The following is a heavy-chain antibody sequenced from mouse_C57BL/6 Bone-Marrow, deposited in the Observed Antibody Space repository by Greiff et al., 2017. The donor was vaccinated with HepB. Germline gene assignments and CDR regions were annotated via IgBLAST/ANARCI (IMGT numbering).Heavy chain of an antibody. CDR1: GYTFTSYW. J-gene: IGHJ2*01. V-gene: IGHV1-64*01. CDR3: AGGYYPHFDY. CDR2: IHPNSGST. Sequence: QVQLKQPGAELVKPGASVKLSCKASGYTFTSYWMHWVKQRPGQGLEWIGMIHPNSGSTNYNEKFKSKATLTVDKSSSTAYMQLSSLTSEDSAVYYCAGGYYPHFDYWGQGTTLTVSS. D-gene: IGHD2-3*01.